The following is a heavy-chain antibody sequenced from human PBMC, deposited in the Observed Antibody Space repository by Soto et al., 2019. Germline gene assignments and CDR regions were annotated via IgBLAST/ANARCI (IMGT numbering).Heavy chain of an antibody. CDR2: IYYSGST. D-gene: IGHD5-18*01. V-gene: IGHV4-59*01. Sequence: PSETLSLTCTVSGGSISSYYWSWIRQPPGKGLEWIGYIYYSGSTNYNPSLKSRVTISVDTSKNQFSLKLSSVTAADTAVYYCARTLHSYGPRIDYWGQGTLVSVSS. CDR1: GGSISSYY. J-gene: IGHJ4*02. CDR3: ARTLHSYGPRIDY.